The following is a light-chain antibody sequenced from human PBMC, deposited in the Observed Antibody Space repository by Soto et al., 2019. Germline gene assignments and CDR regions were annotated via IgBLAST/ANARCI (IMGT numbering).Light chain of an antibody. CDR3: QQYSRLVWT. V-gene: IGKV3-20*01. CDR1: QSVSSSY. J-gene: IGKJ1*01. Sequence: EIVLTQSPGTLSLSPGERATLSCRASQSVSSSYLAWYQQKPGRAPRLLIYGASSRAAGIPDRFSGSGSGTDFTLTISRLEPEDFAVYYCQQYSRLVWTFGQGTKVEIK. CDR2: GAS.